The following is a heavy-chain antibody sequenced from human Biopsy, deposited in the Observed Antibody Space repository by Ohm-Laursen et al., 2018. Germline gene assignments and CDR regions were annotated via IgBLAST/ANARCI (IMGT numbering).Heavy chain of an antibody. J-gene: IGHJ4*02. CDR2: LFTSGTT. CDR1: GASISDYY. Sequence: TLSLTCAVSGASISDYYCVWIRQPAGKGLEWIGRLFTSGTTNYSPSLNNRVTMSVDTSKNQFSLRLASVTAADTAVYYCVRGGSGSFPFDYWGPGTLVTVSS. V-gene: IGHV4-4*07. D-gene: IGHD3-10*01. CDR3: VRGGSGSFPFDY.